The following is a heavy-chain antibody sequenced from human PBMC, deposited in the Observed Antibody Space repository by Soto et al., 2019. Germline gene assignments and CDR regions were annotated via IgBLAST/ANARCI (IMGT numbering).Heavy chain of an antibody. CDR1: GGSISSGGYY. Sequence: SETLPLTCAVSGGSISSGGYYWSWIRQPPGKGLEWIGEINHSGSTNYNPSLKSRVTISVDTSKNQFSLKLSSVTAADTAVYYCARGVPYYYGSGASGWFDPWGQGTLVTVSS. V-gene: IGHV4-34*01. J-gene: IGHJ5*02. D-gene: IGHD3-10*01. CDR2: INHSGST. CDR3: ARGVPYYYGSGASGWFDP.